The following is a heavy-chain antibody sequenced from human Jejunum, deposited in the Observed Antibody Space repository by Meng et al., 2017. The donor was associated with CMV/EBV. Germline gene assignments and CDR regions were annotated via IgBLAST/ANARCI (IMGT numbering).Heavy chain of an antibody. Sequence: GSGGSMTRTAYYWGWLRQPPGKGLEWIGSISYSGTTYYNPSLKSRVTISLDTSKNHFSLKLTSVTAADTAVYYCASRSSGYYTPFDYWAQGTLVTVSS. CDR1: GGSMTRTAYY. V-gene: IGHV4-39*07. CDR2: ISYSGTT. CDR3: ASRSSGYYTPFDY. J-gene: IGHJ4*02. D-gene: IGHD3-3*01.